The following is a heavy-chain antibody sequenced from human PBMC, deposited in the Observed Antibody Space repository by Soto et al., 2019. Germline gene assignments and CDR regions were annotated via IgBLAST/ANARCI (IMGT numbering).Heavy chain of an antibody. Sequence: EVQLVESGGGLVQPGGSLRLSCAASGFTFSSYWMHWVRHAPGKGLVWVSRINSDGSSTSYADSVKGRFTISRDNAKNTVDLQMNSLRAEDTAVYYCASEYYDFWSGYAYYYYYYYMDVWGKGTTVTVSS. CDR1: GFTFSSYW. D-gene: IGHD3-3*01. CDR2: INSDGSST. V-gene: IGHV3-74*01. J-gene: IGHJ6*03. CDR3: ASEYYDFWSGYAYYYYYYYMDV.